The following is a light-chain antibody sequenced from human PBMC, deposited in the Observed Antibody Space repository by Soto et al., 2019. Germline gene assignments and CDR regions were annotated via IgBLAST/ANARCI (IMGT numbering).Light chain of an antibody. Sequence: QSALTQPPSVSGAPGQRGTISCTGSSSNIGANYDVHWYQQLPGTAPKLLIYANTNRPSGVPGRFSGSKSGTSASLAITGLQAEDEADYYCQSYDSSLSGYVFGTGTKVTVL. J-gene: IGLJ1*01. V-gene: IGLV1-40*01. CDR1: SSNIGANYD. CDR2: ANT. CDR3: QSYDSSLSGYV.